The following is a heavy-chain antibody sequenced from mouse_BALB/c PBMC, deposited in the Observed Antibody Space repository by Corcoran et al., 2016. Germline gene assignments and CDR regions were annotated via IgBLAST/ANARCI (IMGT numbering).Heavy chain of an antibody. D-gene: IGHD2-1*01. CDR3: ASGNPYAMDY. J-gene: IGHJ4*01. CDR1: GYTFTNYG. Sequence: QIQLVQSGPELKKPGETVKISCKASGYTFTNYGMNWVKQAQGKGLKWMGWINTYTGEPTYADDFKGRFAFSLETSASTAYLQINNLKNEDMATYFCASGNPYAMDYWGQGTSVTVSS. CDR2: INTYTGEP. V-gene: IGHV9-1*02.